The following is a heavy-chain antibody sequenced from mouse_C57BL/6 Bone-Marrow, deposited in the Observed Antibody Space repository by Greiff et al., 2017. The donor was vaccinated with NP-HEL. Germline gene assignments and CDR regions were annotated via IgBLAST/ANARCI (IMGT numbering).Heavy chain of an antibody. J-gene: IGHJ1*03. CDR2: IVPNSGGT. Sequence: QVQLKQPGADLVKPGASVKLSCKASGYTFPSSWMHWVKQRPGRGLEWIGRIVPNSGGTKFNEKFKTKATLTVYKPSSTAYMQLSSLTSEDSAVYYCARYYYGSRGWYFDVWGTGTTVTVSS. CDR1: GYTFPSSW. V-gene: IGHV1-72*01. D-gene: IGHD1-1*01. CDR3: ARYYYGSRGWYFDV.